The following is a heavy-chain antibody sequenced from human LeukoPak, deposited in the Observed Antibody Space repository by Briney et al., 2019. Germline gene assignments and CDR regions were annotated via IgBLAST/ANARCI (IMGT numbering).Heavy chain of an antibody. CDR2: IKTDGSIT. CDR1: GFSFSVFW. Sequence: GGSLRLSCAASGFSFSVFWMHWVRQAPGKGPVWVSRIKTDGSITNYADSVKGRFTISRDNAKNTLYLQMNSLRVEDTAVYYCARDRYCGSGGCPMDVWGKGTTVTVSS. D-gene: IGHD2-15*01. V-gene: IGHV3-74*01. J-gene: IGHJ6*03. CDR3: ARDRYCGSGGCPMDV.